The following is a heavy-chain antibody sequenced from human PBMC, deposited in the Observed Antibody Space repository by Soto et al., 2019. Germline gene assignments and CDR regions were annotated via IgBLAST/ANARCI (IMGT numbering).Heavy chain of an antibody. CDR1: GYTFTSYD. D-gene: IGHD6-13*01. J-gene: IGHJ5*02. CDR2: MNPNSANS. V-gene: IGHV1-8*01. CDR3: ARERSAAGAGWFDP. Sequence: QVQLVQSGAEVKKPGASVKVSCKASGYTFTSYDINWVRQATGQGLEWMGWMNPNSANSDYAQKFQGRVTMPRNTSISTAYMELSSLRSEDTAVYYCARERSAAGAGWFDPWGQGTLVTVSS.